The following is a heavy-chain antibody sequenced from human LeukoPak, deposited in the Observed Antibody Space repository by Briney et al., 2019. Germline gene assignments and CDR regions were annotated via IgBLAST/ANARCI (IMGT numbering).Heavy chain of an antibody. V-gene: IGHV4-34*01. J-gene: IGHJ4*02. Sequence: PSETLSLTCAVYGGSFSGYYWSWIRQPPGKGLEWIGEINHSGSTNYNPSLKSRVTISVDTSKNQFSLKLSSVTAADTAVYYCARDYYDSSGLGTSYFDYWGQGTLVTVSS. CDR3: ARDYYDSSGLGTSYFDY. D-gene: IGHD3-22*01. CDR1: GGSFSGYY. CDR2: INHSGST.